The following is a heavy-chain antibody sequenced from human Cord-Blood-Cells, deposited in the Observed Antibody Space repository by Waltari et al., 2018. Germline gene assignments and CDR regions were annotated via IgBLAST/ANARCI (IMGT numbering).Heavy chain of an antibody. V-gene: IGHV1-2*02. J-gene: IGHJ4*02. CDR2: INPNSGGT. D-gene: IGHD1-26*01. CDR1: GYTFTGSS. CDR3: AREYGGSYYFDY. Sequence: VQLVQSGAEVKKPGASVQVSCKASGYTFTGSSMPWVRQAPGQGLEWMGWINPNSGGTNYAQKFQGRVTMTRDTSISTAYMELSRLRSDDTAVYYCAREYGGSYYFDYWGQGTLVTVSS.